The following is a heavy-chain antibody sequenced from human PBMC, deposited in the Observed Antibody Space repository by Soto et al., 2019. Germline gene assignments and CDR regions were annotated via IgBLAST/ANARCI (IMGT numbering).Heavy chain of an antibody. V-gene: IGHV3-48*02. D-gene: IGHD3-10*01. CDR3: ARRITMVRGPYYYYAMDV. Sequence: GGSLILSCAASGFTFSSHTMNWVRQAPGKGLEWISYITSTSSTKNYADSVKGRFTISRDNANNSLYLQMNSLRDEDTAVYYCARRITMVRGPYYYYAMDVWGQGTTVTVSS. CDR1: GFTFSSHT. J-gene: IGHJ6*02. CDR2: ITSTSSTK.